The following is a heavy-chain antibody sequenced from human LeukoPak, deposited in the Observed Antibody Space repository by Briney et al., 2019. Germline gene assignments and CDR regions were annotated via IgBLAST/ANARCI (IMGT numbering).Heavy chain of an antibody. D-gene: IGHD2-2*01. CDR1: GYTFTGYY. J-gene: IGHJ3*02. Sequence: GASVKVSCKASGYTFTGYYMHWVRQAPGQGLEWMGWINPKSGGTNYAQKFQGRVTMTRDTSISTAYMELSRLRSDDTAVYYCARDLTKKRYCSSTSCYVPFDIWGQGTMVTVSS. CDR3: ARDLTKKRYCSSTSCYVPFDI. CDR2: INPKSGGT. V-gene: IGHV1-2*02.